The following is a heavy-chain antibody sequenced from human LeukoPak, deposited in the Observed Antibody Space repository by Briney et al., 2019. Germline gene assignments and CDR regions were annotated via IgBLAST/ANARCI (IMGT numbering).Heavy chain of an antibody. J-gene: IGHJ4*02. Sequence: GRSLRLSCAASGFTFSSYSMNWVRQAPGKGLEWVSSISSSSSYIYYADSVKGRFTISRDNAKNSLYLQMNSLRAEDTAVYYCARSGWHHFFDYWGQGTLVTVSS. V-gene: IGHV3-21*01. D-gene: IGHD6-19*01. CDR1: GFTFSSYS. CDR2: ISSSSSYI. CDR3: ARSGWHHFFDY.